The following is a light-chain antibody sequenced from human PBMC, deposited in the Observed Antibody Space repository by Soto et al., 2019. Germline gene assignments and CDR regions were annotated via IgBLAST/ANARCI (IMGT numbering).Light chain of an antibody. CDR2: RAN. CDR1: SGSVSTSYY. CDR3: VLYMGSGIWV. V-gene: IGLV8-61*01. Sequence: QAVVTQEPSFSVSPGRTVTLTCGLNSGSVSTSYYPSWYQQTPGQAPRTLIYRANTRSSGVPDRFSGSILGNKAALTITGAQADDESDYYCVLYMGSGIWVFGGGTKVTVL. J-gene: IGLJ3*02.